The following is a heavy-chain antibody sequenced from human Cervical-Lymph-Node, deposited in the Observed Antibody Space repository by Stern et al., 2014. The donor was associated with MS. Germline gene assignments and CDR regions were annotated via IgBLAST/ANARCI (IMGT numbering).Heavy chain of an antibody. V-gene: IGHV3-30*03. CDR3: ATSTLLMGDLSRNDAFDI. CDR1: GFPLRDYG. J-gene: IGHJ3*02. CDR2: AIYCGTEY. D-gene: IGHD3-16*02. Sequence: QLVGSGGGVVQPGKSLRLSFAASGFPLRDYGMHWFRQPQGKGLERVAGAIYCGTEYCYADSVKGRFTISRDTSENTLYLHMNSLRPEDTALYYCATSTLLMGDLSRNDAFDIWGQGTMVTVSS.